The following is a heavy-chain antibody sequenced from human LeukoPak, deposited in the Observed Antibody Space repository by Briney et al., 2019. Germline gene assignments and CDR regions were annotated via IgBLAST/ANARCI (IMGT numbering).Heavy chain of an antibody. V-gene: IGHV4-34*01. CDR3: ARGRRGGSYLWGNWFDP. CDR1: GGSFSGYY. Sequence: PSETLSLTCAVYGGSFSGYYWSWIRQPPGKGLEWIGEINHSGSTNYNPSLKSRVTISVDTSKNQFSLKLSSVTAADTAVYYCARGRRGGSYLWGNWFDPWSQGTLVTVSS. J-gene: IGHJ5*02. CDR2: INHSGST. D-gene: IGHD1-26*01.